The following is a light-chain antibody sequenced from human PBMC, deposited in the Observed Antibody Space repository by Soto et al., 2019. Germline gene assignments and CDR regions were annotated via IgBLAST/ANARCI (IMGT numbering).Light chain of an antibody. Sequence: EIVLTQSPATLSLSPGERATLSCRASQSVSSYLAWYQQKPGQAPRLLIYDASNRATGIPARFSGSGSGTDLTLTISSLEPEDFAVYYCRQRSNWRRTFGQGTKVEIK. CDR3: RQRSNWRRT. CDR2: DAS. J-gene: IGKJ1*01. CDR1: QSVSSY. V-gene: IGKV3-11*01.